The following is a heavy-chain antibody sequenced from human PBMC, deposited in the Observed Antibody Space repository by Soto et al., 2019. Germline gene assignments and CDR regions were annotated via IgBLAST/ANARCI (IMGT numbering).Heavy chain of an antibody. J-gene: IGHJ4*02. CDR2: IGPYTGET. Sequence: QVQLVQSGAEVKNPGASVKVSCKASGYTFTTYGFSWVRQAPGQGLDWMGWIGPYTGETNDAQQFQGRVTMTTDTSTSTAYMELRSLTSDDTAVYYCARDGDGPGRHYDYWGQGTLITVSS. CDR3: ARDGDGPGRHYDY. V-gene: IGHV1-18*01. D-gene: IGHD3-10*01. CDR1: GYTFTTYG.